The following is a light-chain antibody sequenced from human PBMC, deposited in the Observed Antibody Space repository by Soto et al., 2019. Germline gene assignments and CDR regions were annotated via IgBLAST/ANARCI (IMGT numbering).Light chain of an antibody. CDR1: SSNIGSHT. Sequence: VLTQPPSASGTPGQRVTISCSGSSSNIGSHTVNWYQQLPGTAPKLLIYSDNQRPSGVPGRFSGSKSGTSASLAISGLQSEDEADYYCAAWDDSLNGPVFGGGTKLTVL. CDR3: AAWDDSLNGPV. V-gene: IGLV1-44*01. J-gene: IGLJ2*01. CDR2: SDN.